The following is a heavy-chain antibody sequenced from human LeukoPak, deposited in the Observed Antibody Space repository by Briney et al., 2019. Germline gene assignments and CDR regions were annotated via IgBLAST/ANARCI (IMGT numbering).Heavy chain of an antibody. Sequence: PGGSLRLSCAASGFTFSVFWMSWVRQAPGKGLEWVANIEQDGSEKYYVDSVKGRFTISRDNDNNSMYLQINSLRAEDTAVYYCARYHGGYFAYWGQGTLVTVSS. CDR2: IEQDGSEK. J-gene: IGHJ4*02. CDR3: ARYHGGYFAY. CDR1: GFTFSVFW. V-gene: IGHV3-7*01. D-gene: IGHD2-15*01.